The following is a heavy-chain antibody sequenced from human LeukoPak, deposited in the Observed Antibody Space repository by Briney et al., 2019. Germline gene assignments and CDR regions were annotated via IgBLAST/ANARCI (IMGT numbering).Heavy chain of an antibody. CDR1: GLTFSSYG. V-gene: IGHV3-30*18. CDR2: ISYDGRNK. Sequence: GGSLRLSCAASGLTFSSYGMHWVRQAPGKGLEWVAVISYDGRNKYHADSVKGRFTISRDNSQNTLYLQMNSLRPEDTAMYYCAKDGDIAAAGYYFDYWGQGTLVTVSS. D-gene: IGHD6-13*01. CDR3: AKDGDIAAAGYYFDY. J-gene: IGHJ4*02.